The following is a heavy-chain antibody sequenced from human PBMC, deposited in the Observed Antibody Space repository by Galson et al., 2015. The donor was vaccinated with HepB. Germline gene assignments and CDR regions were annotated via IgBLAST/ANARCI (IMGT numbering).Heavy chain of an antibody. V-gene: IGHV3-9*01. J-gene: IGHJ4*02. CDR3: AKDYGISTIVGATSGFDY. Sequence: SLRLSCAASGFTFDDYAMHWVRQAPGKGLEWVSGISWNSGSIGYADSVKGRFTISRDNAKNSLYLQMNSLRAEDTALYYCAKDYGISTIVGATSGFDYWGQGTLVTVSS. CDR2: ISWNSGSI. CDR1: GFTFDDYA. D-gene: IGHD1-26*01.